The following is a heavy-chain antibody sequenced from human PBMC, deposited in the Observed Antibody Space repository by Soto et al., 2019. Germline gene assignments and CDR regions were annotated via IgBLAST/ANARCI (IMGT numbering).Heavy chain of an antibody. D-gene: IGHD3-10*01. CDR2: ISGNSDNI. V-gene: IGHV3-9*01. CDR3: AKDISGPLTNDSVFDAMDI. J-gene: IGHJ6*02. Sequence: SLRLSWAAAGFTFGDYAIHWVRQAAGKGLEWVAVISGNSDNIGYAGSVKARFTVSRHNAKTSLYLQMNSLRVEDTALYYCAKDISGPLTNDSVFDAMDIWGQGTTVTVSS. CDR1: GFTFGDYA.